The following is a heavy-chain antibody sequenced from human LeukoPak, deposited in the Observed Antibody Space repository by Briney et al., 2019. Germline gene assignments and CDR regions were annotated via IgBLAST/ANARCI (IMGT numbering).Heavy chain of an antibody. CDR1: GFPLRSYA. V-gene: IGHV3-23*01. CDR2: ITDSGYST. CDR3: AKDPDDDFVL. D-gene: IGHD3-16*01. J-gene: IGHJ4*02. Sequence: PGGSLRLSCAGSGFPLRSYAMNWVRQAPGKGLEWVSGITDSGYSTYYADSVKGRFTISRDNSESTLYLQMSSLRAEDTAVYYCAKDPDDDFVLWGQGTLVTVSS.